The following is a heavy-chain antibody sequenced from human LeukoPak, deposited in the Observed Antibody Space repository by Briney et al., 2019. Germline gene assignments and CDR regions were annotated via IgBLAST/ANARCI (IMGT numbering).Heavy chain of an antibody. Sequence: SETLSLTCTVSGASINKYYWNWVRQPPGKGLEWIGYFFYSGSTRYNPSLKSRVTISGDMSNNQFSLRLTSLTAADTAVYYCARNAGTKDYYYGMDVWGLGTTVIVSS. D-gene: IGHD2-2*01. J-gene: IGHJ6*02. CDR1: GASINKYY. CDR3: ARNAGTKDYYYGMDV. CDR2: FFYSGST. V-gene: IGHV4-59*08.